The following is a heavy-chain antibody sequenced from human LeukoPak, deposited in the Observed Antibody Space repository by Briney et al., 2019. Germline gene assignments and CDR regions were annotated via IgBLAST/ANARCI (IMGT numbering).Heavy chain of an antibody. CDR2: IYSGGST. CDR3: ARHSIAVAGTGAFDI. CDR1: GFTVSSNY. V-gene: IGHV3-66*04. Sequence: PGGSLRLSCAASGFTVSSNYMGWVRQAPGKGLEWVSVIYSGGSTYYADSVKGRFTISRDNSKNTLYLQMNSLRAEGTAVYYCARHSIAVAGTGAFDIWGQGTMVTVSS. J-gene: IGHJ3*02. D-gene: IGHD6-19*01.